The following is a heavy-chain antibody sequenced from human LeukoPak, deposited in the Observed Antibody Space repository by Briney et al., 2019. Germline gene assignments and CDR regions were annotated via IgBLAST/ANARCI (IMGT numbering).Heavy chain of an antibody. CDR1: GFTFSSYA. Sequence: GGSLRLSRAASGFTFSSYAMHWVRQAPGKGLEWVAVISYDGSNKYYADSVKGRFTISRDNSKNTLYLQMNSLRAEDTAVYYCARDLYSSGWETFDYWGQGTLVTVSS. V-gene: IGHV3-30*04. D-gene: IGHD6-19*01. CDR3: ARDLYSSGWETFDY. CDR2: ISYDGSNK. J-gene: IGHJ4*02.